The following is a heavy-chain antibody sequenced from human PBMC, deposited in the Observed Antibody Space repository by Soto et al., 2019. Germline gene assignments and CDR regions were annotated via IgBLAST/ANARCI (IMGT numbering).Heavy chain of an antibody. J-gene: IGHJ6*02. Sequence: PGGSLRLSCAASGFTFSNYWMHWVRQAPGKGLVWVSRINSDGSDPTYADSVRGRFTISRDNAKNTVYLQMNSLGVEDTAVYYCARVVVVIPPGYYYAMDVWGQGTTVTVSS. D-gene: IGHD3-22*01. CDR2: INSDGSDP. CDR1: GFTFSNYW. CDR3: ARVVVVIPPGYYYAMDV. V-gene: IGHV3-74*01.